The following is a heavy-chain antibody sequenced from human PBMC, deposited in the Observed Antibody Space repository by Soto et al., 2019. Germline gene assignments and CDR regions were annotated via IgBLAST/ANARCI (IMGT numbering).Heavy chain of an antibody. J-gene: IGHJ5*02. D-gene: IGHD3-22*01. CDR2: IGTAGDT. CDR1: GFTFSSYD. V-gene: IGHV3-13*04. Sequence: EVQLVESGGGLVQPGGSLRLSCAASGFTFSSYDMHWVRQATGKGLEWVSAIGTAGDTYYPGSVKGRFTISRENAKNSLYLQMNSLRAGDTAVYYCARGGSYYYDSSGYYYAWGQGTLVTVSS. CDR3: ARGGSYYYDSSGYYYA.